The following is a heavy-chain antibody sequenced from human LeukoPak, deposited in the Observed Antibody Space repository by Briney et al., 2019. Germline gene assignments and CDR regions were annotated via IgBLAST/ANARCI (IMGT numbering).Heavy chain of an antibody. D-gene: IGHD5-18*01. CDR3: ARDRDSYGRTAIVY. CDR1: GFTFSSYA. J-gene: IGHJ4*02. Sequence: GGSLRLSCAASGFTFSSYAMHWVRQAPGKGLERVAVISYDGSNKYYADSVKGRFTISRDNSKNTLYLQMNSLRAEDTAVYYCARDRDSYGRTAIVYWGQGTLVTVSS. V-gene: IGHV3-30-3*01. CDR2: ISYDGSNK.